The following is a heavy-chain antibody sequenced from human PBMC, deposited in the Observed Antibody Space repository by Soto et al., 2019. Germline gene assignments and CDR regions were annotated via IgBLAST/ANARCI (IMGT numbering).Heavy chain of an antibody. Sequence: HPGGSLRLSCAASGFRFGDYGTHWFRQAPGKGLEWVAGVQFDGSKEYYVDSVEGRFTISRDNSKNTLNLQMDSLRGEDTAVYYCARDRWITGNFPVYDYWGRGTLVTVSS. J-gene: IGHJ4*02. D-gene: IGHD1-20*01. CDR3: ARDRWITGNFPVYDY. CDR2: VQFDGSKE. CDR1: GFRFGDYG. V-gene: IGHV3-33*01.